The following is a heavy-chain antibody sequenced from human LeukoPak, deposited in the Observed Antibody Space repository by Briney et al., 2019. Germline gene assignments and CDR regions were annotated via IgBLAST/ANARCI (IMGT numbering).Heavy chain of an antibody. Sequence: EASVKVSCKASGYTFTSYGISWVRQAPGQGLEWMGGIIPMFGTAKYAQKFQGRVTITADKSTSTAYMELSSLRSEDTAVYYCASGTTDIVVVPATLRNYYFDYWGQGTLVTVSS. V-gene: IGHV1-69*06. CDR1: GYTFTSYG. CDR2: IIPMFGTA. J-gene: IGHJ4*02. D-gene: IGHD2-2*01. CDR3: ASGTTDIVVVPATLRNYYFDY.